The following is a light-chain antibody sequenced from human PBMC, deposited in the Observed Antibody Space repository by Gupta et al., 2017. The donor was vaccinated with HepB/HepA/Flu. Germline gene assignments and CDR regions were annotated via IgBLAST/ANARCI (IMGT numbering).Light chain of an antibody. J-gene: IGLJ1*01. Sequence: QSALTQPHSVSGSPGQSVAVSCTGSSSDVGGYNYVFWYQQHPGKAPKLIIYDVNKRPSGVPDRFSGSKSGNTASLTISGLQGEDESDYYCCSYAGSDTYVFGTGTTVTVL. CDR2: DVN. CDR3: CSYAGSDTYV. CDR1: SSDVGGYNY. V-gene: IGLV2-11*01.